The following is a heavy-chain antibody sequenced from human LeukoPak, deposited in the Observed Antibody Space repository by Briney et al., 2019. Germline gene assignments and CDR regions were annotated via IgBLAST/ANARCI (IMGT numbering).Heavy chain of an antibody. Sequence: PGGSLRLSCAASGFTFSSYSMHWVRQAPGKGLEWVAFIRYDGSNKYYADSVKGRFTISRDNSKNTLYLQMNSLRAEDTAVYYCATYYYDSSGYYGIDYWGQGTLVTVSS. D-gene: IGHD3-22*01. J-gene: IGHJ4*02. V-gene: IGHV3-30*02. CDR2: IRYDGSNK. CDR1: GFTFSSYS. CDR3: ATYYYDSSGYYGIDY.